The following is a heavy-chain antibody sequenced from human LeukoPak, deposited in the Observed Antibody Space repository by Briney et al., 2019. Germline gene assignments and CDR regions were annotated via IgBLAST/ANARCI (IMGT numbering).Heavy chain of an antibody. Sequence: GGSLRLSCAASGFSFSSYWMSWVRQAPGKGLEWVANIKEDGSGRFYVDSVRGRFTISRDNAKNSLYLQMNSLRAEDTAVYYCARDRWGYSYGGDWGQGTLVTVSS. D-gene: IGHD5-18*01. CDR2: IKEDGSGR. V-gene: IGHV3-7*01. J-gene: IGHJ4*02. CDR1: GFSFSSYW. CDR3: ARDRWGYSYGGD.